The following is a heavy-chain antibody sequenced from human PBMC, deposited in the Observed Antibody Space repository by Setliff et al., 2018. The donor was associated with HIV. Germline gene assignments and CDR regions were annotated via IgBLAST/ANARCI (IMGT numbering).Heavy chain of an antibody. Sequence: KPSETLSLTCAVYGGSFSGHFWGWIRQPPGKGLEWIGEITPSGGTNYNPSLKSRVTISVDTSKNQFSLKLSSVTAADTALYYCSKWDTIILADSWGQGTLVTVSS. J-gene: IGHJ4*02. CDR2: ITPSGGT. V-gene: IGHV4-34*01. D-gene: IGHD1-26*01. CDR3: SKWDTIILADS. CDR1: GGSFSGHF.